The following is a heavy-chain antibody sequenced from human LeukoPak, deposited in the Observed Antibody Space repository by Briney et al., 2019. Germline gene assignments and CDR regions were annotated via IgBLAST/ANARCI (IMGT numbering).Heavy chain of an antibody. D-gene: IGHD5-12*01. V-gene: IGHV3-23*01. CDR1: GFTFSSYA. J-gene: IGHJ4*02. CDR3: AKAYTVATMPLGY. Sequence: GGSLRLSCAASGFTFSSYAMSWVRQAPGKGLEWVSAISGSGGSTYYADSVKGRFTISRDNSKNTLYLQMNNLRAEDTAVYYCAKAYTVATMPLGYWGQGTLVTVSS. CDR2: ISGSGGST.